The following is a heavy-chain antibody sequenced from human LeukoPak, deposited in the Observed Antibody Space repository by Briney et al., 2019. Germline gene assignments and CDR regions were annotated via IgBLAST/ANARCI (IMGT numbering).Heavy chain of an antibody. V-gene: IGHV3-21*01. J-gene: IGHJ4*02. CDR1: GITFSNYG. CDR2: ISSSSSYI. CDR3: ARDDYYDSSGPDY. D-gene: IGHD3-22*01. Sequence: GGSLRLSCAMSGITFSNYGMNWVRQAPGKGLEWVSSISSSSSYIYYADSVKGRFTISRDNAKNSLYLQMNSLRAEDTAVYYCARDDYYDSSGPDYWGQGTLVTVSS.